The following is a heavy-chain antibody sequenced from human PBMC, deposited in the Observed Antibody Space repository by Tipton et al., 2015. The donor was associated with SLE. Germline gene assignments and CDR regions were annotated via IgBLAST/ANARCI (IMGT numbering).Heavy chain of an antibody. V-gene: IGHV4-61*02. Sequence: TLSLTCTVSGGSISSGSHYWSWIRQPAGKGLEWIGRIYTSGSTNYNPSLKSRVAISVDTSKNQFSLKLSSVTAADTAVYYCARVAYSNYNYWGQGTLVTVSS. D-gene: IGHD4-11*01. CDR2: IYTSGST. CDR1: GGSISSGSHY. CDR3: ARVAYSNYNY. J-gene: IGHJ4*02.